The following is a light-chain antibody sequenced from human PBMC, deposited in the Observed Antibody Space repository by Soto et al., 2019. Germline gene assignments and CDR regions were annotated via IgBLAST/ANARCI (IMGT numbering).Light chain of an antibody. V-gene: IGKV3-20*01. CDR2: GAS. J-gene: IGKJ1*01. CDR3: QQYGSSPT. Sequence: DIVLTQSPGTLSLSPGARAPLSCRASQSVSSSYLAWYQQKPGQAPRLLIYGASSRATGIPDRFSGSGSGTDFTLTISRLEPEDFAVYYCQQYGSSPTFGQGTKVDIK. CDR1: QSVSSSY.